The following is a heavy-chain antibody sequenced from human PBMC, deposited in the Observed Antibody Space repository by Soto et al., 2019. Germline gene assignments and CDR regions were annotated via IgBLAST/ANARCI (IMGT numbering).Heavy chain of an antibody. J-gene: IGHJ6*02. D-gene: IGHD2-2*01. CDR3: ATCSGSTSCYYYGMDV. CDR2: IDPSDSYT. Sequence: PGEALKISCEGSGYSFTSYLISWVRQMPGKGLEWMGRIDPSDSYTNYSPSFQGHVTISADKSISTAYLQWSSLKASDTAMYYCATCSGSTSCYYYGMDVWGQGTTVTVSS. CDR1: GYSFTSYL. V-gene: IGHV5-10-1*01.